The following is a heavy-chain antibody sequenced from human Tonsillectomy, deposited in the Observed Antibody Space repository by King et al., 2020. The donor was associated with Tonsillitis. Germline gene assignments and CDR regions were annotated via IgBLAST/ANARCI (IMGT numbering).Heavy chain of an antibody. V-gene: IGHV1-69*01. D-gene: IGHD3-3*01. CDR3: AGGSTYYEFWSGSGYGQRYNWFDP. CDR2: IIPIFGTA. J-gene: IGHJ5*02. CDR1: GGTFSSYA. Sequence: QLVQSGAEVKKPGSSVKVSCKASGGTFSSYAISWVRQAPGQGLEWMGGIIPIFGTANYAQKFQGRVTITADESTSTAYMELSSLRSEDTAVYYCAGGSTYYEFWSGSGYGQRYNWFDPWGQGTLVTVSS.